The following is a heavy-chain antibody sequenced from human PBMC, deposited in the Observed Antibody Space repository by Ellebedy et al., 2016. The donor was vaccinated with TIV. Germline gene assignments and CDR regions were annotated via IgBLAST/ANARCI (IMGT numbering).Heavy chain of an antibody. CDR3: ARVYDSIDY. Sequence: GESLKISCAASGFTFSSYWMSWVRQAPGKGLEWVANIKQDGSEKYYVDSVKGRFTISRDNAKNSLYLQMNSLRAEDPAVYYCARVYDSIDYWGQGTLVTVSS. CDR2: IKQDGSEK. D-gene: IGHD3-22*01. J-gene: IGHJ4*02. V-gene: IGHV3-7*01. CDR1: GFTFSSYW.